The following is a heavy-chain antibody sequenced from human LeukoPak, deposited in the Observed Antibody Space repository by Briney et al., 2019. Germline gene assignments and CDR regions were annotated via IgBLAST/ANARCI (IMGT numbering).Heavy chain of an antibody. D-gene: IGHD6-25*01. J-gene: IGHJ6*02. Sequence: ASVKVSCKASGYTFTGYYMHWVRQAPGQGLEWMGIINPSGGSTSYAQKFQGRVTMTRDTSTSTVYMELSSLRSEDTAVYYCARERRLSKGCYYYGMDVWGQGTTVTVSS. CDR2: INPSGGST. V-gene: IGHV1-46*01. CDR3: ARERRLSKGCYYYGMDV. CDR1: GYTFTGYY.